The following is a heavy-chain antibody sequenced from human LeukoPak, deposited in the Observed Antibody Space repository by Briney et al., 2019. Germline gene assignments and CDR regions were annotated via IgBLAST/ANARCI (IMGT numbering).Heavy chain of an antibody. CDR3: ARDSEGWSSSSWDY. CDR2: IKQDGSEK. CDR1: GFTFSSYV. V-gene: IGHV3-7*01. J-gene: IGHJ4*02. Sequence: GGSLRLSCAASGFTFSSYVMSWVRQAPWKGLEWVANIKQDGSEKYYVDSVKGRFTISRDNAKNSLYLQMNSLRAEDTAVYCCARDSEGWSSSSWDYWGQGTLVTVSS. D-gene: IGHD6-6*01.